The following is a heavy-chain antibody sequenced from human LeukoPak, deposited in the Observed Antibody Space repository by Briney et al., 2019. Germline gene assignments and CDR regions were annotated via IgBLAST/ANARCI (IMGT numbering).Heavy chain of an antibody. CDR1: GGSISSSNYY. J-gene: IGHJ4*02. CDR3: ARQPRDSYQY. D-gene: IGHD5-18*01. CDR2: IYYSGST. V-gene: IGHV4-39*01. Sequence: SETLSLTCTVSGGSISSSNYYWAWIRQPPGKGLEWIGSIYYSGSTYYNPSLKSRVTISADTSKNQFSLKLSSVTAADTAVYYCARQPRDSYQYWGQGTLVTASS.